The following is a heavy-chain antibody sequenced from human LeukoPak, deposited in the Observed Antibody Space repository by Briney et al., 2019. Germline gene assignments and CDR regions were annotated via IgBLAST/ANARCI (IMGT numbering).Heavy chain of an antibody. Sequence: GGSLRLSCAASGFTVSSNYMSWVRQAPGKGLEWVSVIYSGGSTYYADSVKGRFTISRDNSKNTLYLQMNSLRAEDTAVYYCARDKSLYDSSGYPFYGMDVWGQGTTVTVSS. D-gene: IGHD3-22*01. V-gene: IGHV3-53*01. CDR3: ARDKSLYDSSGYPFYGMDV. J-gene: IGHJ6*02. CDR2: IYSGGST. CDR1: GFTVSSNY.